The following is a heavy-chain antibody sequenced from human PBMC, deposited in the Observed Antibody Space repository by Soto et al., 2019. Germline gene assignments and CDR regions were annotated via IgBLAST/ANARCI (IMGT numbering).Heavy chain of an antibody. CDR1: GFTFSSYS. Sequence: GGSLRLSCAASGFTFSSYSMNWVRQAPGKGLEWVSYISSSSSTIYYADSVKGQFTISRDNAKKSLYQKMNSLRVEDTAAYYCAREPIDYRTTVHYYYYYYMDVWGKGTTVTVSS. V-gene: IGHV3-48*01. D-gene: IGHD1-1*01. J-gene: IGHJ6*03. CDR3: AREPIDYRTTVHYYYYYYMDV. CDR2: ISSSSSTI.